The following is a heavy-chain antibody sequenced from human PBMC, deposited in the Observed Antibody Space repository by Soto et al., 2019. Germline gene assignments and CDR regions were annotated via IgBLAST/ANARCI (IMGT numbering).Heavy chain of an antibody. CDR2: IYHSGST. CDR3: ASRTGDFAIWFDP. J-gene: IGHJ5*02. V-gene: IGHV4-4*02. Sequence: QVQLQASGPGLVKPSGTLSLTCAVSGGSISSSNWWSWVRLPPGKGLEWIGEIYHSGSTNYNPSLKSRVTISIDKSKNQFSLKLSSVTAADTAVYYCASRTGDFAIWFDPWGQGTLVTVSS. D-gene: IGHD4-17*01. CDR1: GGSISSSNW.